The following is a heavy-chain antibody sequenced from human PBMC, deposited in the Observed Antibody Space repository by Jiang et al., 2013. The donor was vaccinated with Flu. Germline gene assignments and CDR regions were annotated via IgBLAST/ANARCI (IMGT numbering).Heavy chain of an antibody. Sequence: ISSSNWWSWVRPAPTGRGLEWIGEIYHSGSTNYNPSLKSRVTISVDKSKNQFSLKLSSVTAADTAVYYCARSYGSGSYPDYFDYWGQGTLVTVSS. D-gene: IGHD3-10*01. CDR1: ISSSNW. CDR2: IYHSGST. J-gene: IGHJ4*02. CDR3: ARSYGSGSYPDYFDY. V-gene: IGHV4-4*02.